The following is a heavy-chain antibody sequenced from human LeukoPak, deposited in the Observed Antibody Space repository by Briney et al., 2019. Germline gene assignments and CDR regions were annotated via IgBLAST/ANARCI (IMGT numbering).Heavy chain of an antibody. CDR2: IKSKTDGGTT. CDR3: TTNPWGSGLSH. J-gene: IGHJ4*02. D-gene: IGHD7-27*01. Sequence: GGSLRLSCAASGFTFSNAWMSWVHQAPGKGLEWVGRIKSKTDGGTTDYAAPVKGRFTISRDDSKNTLYLQMNSLKAEDTAVYYCTTNPWGSGLSHWGQGTLVTVSS. CDR1: GFTFSNAW. V-gene: IGHV3-15*01.